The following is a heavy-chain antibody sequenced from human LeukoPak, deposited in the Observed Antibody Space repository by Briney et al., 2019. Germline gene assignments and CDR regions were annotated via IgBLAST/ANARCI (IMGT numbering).Heavy chain of an antibody. Sequence: KPSETLSLTCTVSGVSISSSNSYWGWIRQPPGKGLEWIGSIYYSGNTYYNASLKSQVSISIDTSKNQFSLKLSSVTAADTAVYYCARLYSGSIDSWGQGTLVTVSS. J-gene: IGHJ4*02. CDR3: ARLYSGSIDS. CDR1: GVSISSSNSY. D-gene: IGHD1-26*01. CDR2: IYYSGNT. V-gene: IGHV4-39*01.